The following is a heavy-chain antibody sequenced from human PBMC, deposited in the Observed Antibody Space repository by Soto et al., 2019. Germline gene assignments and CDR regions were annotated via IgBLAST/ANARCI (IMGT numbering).Heavy chain of an antibody. CDR1: GASITSSY. V-gene: IGHV4-59*01. CDR3: AREEKKAAPCTFGTNTLDV. D-gene: IGHD2-15*01. CDR2: VYHVGNT. Sequence: SETLSLTCTLSGASITSSYWTWIRQPPGMGLEWIGSVYHVGNTNSNPSLRSRLTMSVDTSKNQLSLRLTSVTTADTAVYYCAREEKKAAPCTFGTNTLDVWGQGTAATVSS. J-gene: IGHJ6*02.